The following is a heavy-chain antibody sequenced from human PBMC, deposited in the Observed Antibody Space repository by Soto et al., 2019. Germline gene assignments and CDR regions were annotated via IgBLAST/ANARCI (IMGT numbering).Heavy chain of an antibody. V-gene: IGHV4-34*01. CDR2: VNNSGST. J-gene: IGHJ4*02. CDR3: ARGRGYCSGGSCDFLFDY. Sequence: SETLSLTCAVYGESFSGYYWSWIRQPPGKGLEWIGEVNNSGSTNYNPSLKSRVTISVDTSKNQFSLKLSSVTAADTAVYYCARGRGYCSGGSCDFLFDYWGQGTLVTVSS. D-gene: IGHD2-15*01. CDR1: GESFSGYY.